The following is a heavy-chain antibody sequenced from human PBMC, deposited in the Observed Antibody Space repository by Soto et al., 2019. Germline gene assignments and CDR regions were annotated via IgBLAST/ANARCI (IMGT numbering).Heavy chain of an antibody. V-gene: IGHV4-59*08. CDR1: GGSISSYY. D-gene: IGHD2-2*01. J-gene: IGHJ6*02. CDR3: ARHKRGYQGHGYYYGMDV. Sequence: SETLSLTCTVSGGSISSYYWSWIRQPPGKGLEWIGYIYYSGSTNYNPSLKSRVTISADKSISTAYLQWSSLKASDTAMYYCARHKRGYQGHGYYYGMDVWGQGTTVTVSS. CDR2: IYYSGST.